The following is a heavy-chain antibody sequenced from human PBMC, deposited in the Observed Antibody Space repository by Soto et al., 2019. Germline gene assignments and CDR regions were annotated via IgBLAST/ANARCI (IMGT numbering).Heavy chain of an antibody. J-gene: IGHJ6*02. Sequence: VSCKASGGTFSSYAISWVRQAPGQGLEWMGGIIPIFGTANYAQKFQGRVTITADESTSTAYMELSSLRSEDTAVYYCASGSAYYDILTGPYYGMDVWGQGTTVTVSS. D-gene: IGHD3-9*01. CDR3: ASGSAYYDILTGPYYGMDV. V-gene: IGHV1-69*01. CDR2: IIPIFGTA. CDR1: GGTFSSYA.